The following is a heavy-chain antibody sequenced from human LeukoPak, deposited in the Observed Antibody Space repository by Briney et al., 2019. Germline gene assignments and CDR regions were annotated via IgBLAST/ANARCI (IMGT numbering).Heavy chain of an antibody. D-gene: IGHD2-2*02. V-gene: IGHV4-31*03. J-gene: IGHJ5*02. CDR2: IYYSGST. CDR3: ARIWYCSSTSCYTWGLGWFDP. CDR1: GGSISSGGYY. Sequence: PSETLSLTCTVSGGSISSGGYYWSWIRQHPGKGLEWIGYIYYSGSTYYNPSLKSRVTISVDTSKNQFSLKLSSVTAADTAVYYCARIWYCSSTSCYTWGLGWFDPWGQGTLVTVSS.